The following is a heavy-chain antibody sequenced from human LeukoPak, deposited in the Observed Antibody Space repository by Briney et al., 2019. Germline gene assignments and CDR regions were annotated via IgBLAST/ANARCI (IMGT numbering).Heavy chain of an antibody. D-gene: IGHD2-8*01. J-gene: IGHJ4*02. CDR1: GGSISSSNW. CDR3: ARDVDCTNDGCPQSGPAY. CDR2: IYHSGST. Sequence: PSETLSLTCAVSGGSISSSNWWSWVRQPPGKGLEWIGEIYHSGSTNYNPSLKSRVTILVDRSKNQFSLKLSSLTAADTAVYYCARDVDCTNDGCPQSGPAYWGQGALVTVSS. V-gene: IGHV4-4*02.